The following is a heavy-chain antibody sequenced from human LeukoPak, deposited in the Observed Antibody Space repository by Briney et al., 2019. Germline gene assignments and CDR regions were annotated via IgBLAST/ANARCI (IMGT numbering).Heavy chain of an antibody. V-gene: IGHV3-21*04. J-gene: IGHJ4*02. CDR2: ISSSSSYI. CDR1: GFTFSSYS. D-gene: IGHD3-3*01. CDR3: ARGLHYDFWSGSYYFDY. Sequence: GGSLRLSCAASGFTFSSYSMNWVRQAPGKGLEWVSSISSSSSYIYYADSVKGRFTISRDNAKNSLYLQMNSLKTEDTAVYYCARGLHYDFWSGSYYFDYWGQGTLVTVSS.